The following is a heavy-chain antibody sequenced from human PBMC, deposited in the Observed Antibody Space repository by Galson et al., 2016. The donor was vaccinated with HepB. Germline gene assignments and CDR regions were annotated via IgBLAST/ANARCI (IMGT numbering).Heavy chain of an antibody. V-gene: IGHV3-11*04. Sequence: SLRLSCAASGFTFSDFYMAWIRQAPGKGLEWISYISPSSATIFSADSVRGRFTVSRENAKNSLLLHMNSLRVEDTAVYYCARRVRGIINNGSVDLWGQGTRVTVSS. D-gene: IGHD3-10*01. CDR2: ISPSSATI. J-gene: IGHJ3*01. CDR3: ARRVRGIINNGSVDL. CDR1: GFTFSDFY.